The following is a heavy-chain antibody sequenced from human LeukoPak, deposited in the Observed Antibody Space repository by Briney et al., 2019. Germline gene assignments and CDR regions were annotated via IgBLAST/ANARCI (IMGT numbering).Heavy chain of an antibody. J-gene: IGHJ3*01. CDR3: ARAGDAFDL. V-gene: IGHV3-33*01. Sequence: GGSLRLSCAASGFTFSSYGMHWVRQAPGKGLEWVAVIWYDGSDEYYTDSVKGRFTIFRDNSKNTLYLQMNSLRAEDTAIYYCARAGDAFDLWGQGTMVTVSS. CDR1: GFTFSSYG. CDR2: IWYDGSDE.